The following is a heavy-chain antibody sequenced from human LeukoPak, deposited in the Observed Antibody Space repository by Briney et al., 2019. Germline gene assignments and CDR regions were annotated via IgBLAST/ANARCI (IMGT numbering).Heavy chain of an antibody. D-gene: IGHD5-24*01. CDR1: GYSFFSNYW. CDR3: ARASRDGFNQNFDF. CDR2: LYPGDSDS. J-gene: IGHJ4*02. Sequence: GESLKISCKAYGYSFFSNYWIAWVRQMPGKGLEWMGILYPGDSDSRYSPSFQGQVTISADRSISTAYLHWSSLRVSDTAMYYCARASRDGFNQNFDFWGQGTLVTVSS. V-gene: IGHV5-51*01.